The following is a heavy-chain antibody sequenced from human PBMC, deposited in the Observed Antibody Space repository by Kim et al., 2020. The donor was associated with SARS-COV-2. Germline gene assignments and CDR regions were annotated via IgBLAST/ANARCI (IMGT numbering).Heavy chain of an antibody. J-gene: IGHJ1*01. CDR3: ARARGSGYYYQH. Sequence: ASVKVSCKASGYTFTSYYMHWVRQVPGQGLEWMGIINPSGGSTSYAQKFQGRVTMTRDTSTSTVYMELSSLRSEDTAVYYCARARGSGYYYQHWGQGTLVTVSS. D-gene: IGHD3-22*01. CDR2: INPSGGST. CDR1: GYTFTSYY. V-gene: IGHV1-46*01.